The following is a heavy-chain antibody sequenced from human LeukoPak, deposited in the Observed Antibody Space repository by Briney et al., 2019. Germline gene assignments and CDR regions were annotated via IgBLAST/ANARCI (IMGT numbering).Heavy chain of an antibody. CDR2: IRYDGSNK. CDR1: GFTFSSYG. Sequence: GGSLRLSCAASGFTFSSYGMHWVRQAPGKGLEWVAFIRYDGSNKYYADSVKGRFTISRDNSKNTLYLQMNSLRAEDTAVYYCAKDRGYDIYYFDYWGQGTLVTVSS. V-gene: IGHV3-30*02. CDR3: AKDRGYDIYYFDY. J-gene: IGHJ4*02. D-gene: IGHD5-12*01.